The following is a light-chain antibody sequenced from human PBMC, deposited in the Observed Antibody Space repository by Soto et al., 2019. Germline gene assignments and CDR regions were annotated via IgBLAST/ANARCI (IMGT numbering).Light chain of an antibody. J-gene: IGKJ1*01. Sequence: DIPIPRSPSTLSASVGDRVTITCRASQSISSWLAWYQQKPGKAPNLVIYKSSSLESGVPSRFSGSGSGTEFTLTISSMQPDDFANYYCQQCDTYHWTLGPGTKVDIK. CDR1: QSISSW. CDR2: KSS. CDR3: QQCDTYHWT. V-gene: IGKV1-5*03.